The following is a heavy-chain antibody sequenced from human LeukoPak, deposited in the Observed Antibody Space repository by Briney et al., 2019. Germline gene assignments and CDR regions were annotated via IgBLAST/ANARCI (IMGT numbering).Heavy chain of an antibody. J-gene: IGHJ4*02. Sequence: PSETLSLTCTVPAYSISSGYYWGWIRQPPGKGLEWIASVYHSGSTYYNPSLKSRVTISVDTSKNQFSLKLSSVTAADTAVYYCARHRYYYDTSGYSVDSWGQGTLVAVSS. D-gene: IGHD3-22*01. CDR1: AYSISSGYY. V-gene: IGHV4-38-2*02. CDR3: ARHRYYYDTSGYSVDS. CDR2: VYHSGST.